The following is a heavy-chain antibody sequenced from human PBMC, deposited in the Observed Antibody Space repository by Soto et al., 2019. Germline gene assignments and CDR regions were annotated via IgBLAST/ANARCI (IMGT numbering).Heavy chain of an antibody. Sequence: PGGSLRLSCAASGFTFSGYGMHWVRQAPGKGLEWVAVIWYDGSNKYYADSVKGRFTISRDNSKNTLYLQMNSLRAEDTAVYYCARVGSYSGYDYFDYWGQGTLVTVSS. D-gene: IGHD5-12*01. CDR3: ARVGSYSGYDYFDY. V-gene: IGHV3-33*01. CDR1: GFTFSGYG. CDR2: IWYDGSNK. J-gene: IGHJ4*02.